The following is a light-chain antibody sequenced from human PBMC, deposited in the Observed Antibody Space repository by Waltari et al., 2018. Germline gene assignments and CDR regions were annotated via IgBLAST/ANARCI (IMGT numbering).Light chain of an antibody. CDR2: EDN. Sequence: SYELTQPPSVSVSPGQTARITCSGDALPNKYGYWYQQKSGQAPVLVFYEDNKRRSGNPERFSGSSSGTMVTLTISGAQVEDEGDYYCYSTDRTGKQRVFGGGTKLTVL. CDR1: ALPNKY. J-gene: IGLJ2*01. V-gene: IGLV3-10*01. CDR3: YSTDRTGKQRV.